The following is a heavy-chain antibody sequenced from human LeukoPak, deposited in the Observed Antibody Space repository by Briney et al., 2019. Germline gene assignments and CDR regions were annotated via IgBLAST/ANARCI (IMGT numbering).Heavy chain of an antibody. V-gene: IGHV3-13*01. D-gene: IGHD2-8*01. CDR3: ARSPNGGPIDV. J-gene: IGHJ6*02. CDR1: GFTFSSYD. Sequence: GGSLRLSCAASGFTFSSYDMHWVRQATGKGLEWVSAIGTAGDTYYPGSVKGRYTISRENAKNSLYLQMNSLRAGDTAVYYCARSPNGGPIDVWGQGTTVTVSS. CDR2: IGTAGDT.